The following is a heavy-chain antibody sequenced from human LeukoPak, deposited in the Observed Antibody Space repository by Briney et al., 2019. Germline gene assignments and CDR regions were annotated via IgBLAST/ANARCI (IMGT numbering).Heavy chain of an antibody. D-gene: IGHD3-10*01. V-gene: IGHV1-18*01. CDR1: GYTFTSYG. Sequence: ASVKVSCKASGYTFTSYGISWVRQAPGQGLEWMGWISAYNGNTNYAQKLQGRVTMTTDTSTSTAYMELRSLRSDDTAVYYCARITMVRGVIITLGVSVFDYWGQGTLVTVSS. CDR2: ISAYNGNT. J-gene: IGHJ4*02. CDR3: ARITMVRGVIITLGVSVFDY.